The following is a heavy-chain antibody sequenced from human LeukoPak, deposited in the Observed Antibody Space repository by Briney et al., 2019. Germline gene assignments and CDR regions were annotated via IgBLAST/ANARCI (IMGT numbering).Heavy chain of an antibody. Sequence: GGSLRLSCAASGFTLSSYAMHRVRQAPGKGLEWVAVISYDGSNKYYADSVKGRFTISRDNSKNTLYLQMNSLRAEDTAVYYCARDVGGYFDYWGQGTLVTVSS. CDR3: ARDVGGYFDY. CDR2: ISYDGSNK. J-gene: IGHJ4*02. V-gene: IGHV3-30-3*01. CDR1: GFTLSSYA.